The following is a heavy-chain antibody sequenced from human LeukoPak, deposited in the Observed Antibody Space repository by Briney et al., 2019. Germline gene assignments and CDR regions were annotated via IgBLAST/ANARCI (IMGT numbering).Heavy chain of an antibody. J-gene: IGHJ4*02. D-gene: IGHD5-12*01. CDR3: ARGYSGYDGGNYFDY. V-gene: IGHV4-30-2*01. CDR2: IYHSGST. CDR1: GGSISSGGYS. Sequence: TLSLTCAVSGGSISSGGYSWSWIRQPPGKGLEWIGYIYHSGSTYYNPSLKSRVTISVDRSKNRFSLKLSSVTAADTAVYYCARGYSGYDGGNYFDYWGQGTLVTVSS.